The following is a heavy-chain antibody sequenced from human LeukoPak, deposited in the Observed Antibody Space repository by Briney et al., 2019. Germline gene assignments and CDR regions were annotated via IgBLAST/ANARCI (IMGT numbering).Heavy chain of an antibody. V-gene: IGHV4-61*02. CDR3: ASSITISIYYFDY. CDR2: IYTSGST. D-gene: IGHD3-3*01. Sequence: SETLSLTCTVSGGSISSGSYYWSWLRQPAGKGLEWIGRIYTSGSTNYNPSLKSRVTISVDTSKNQFSLKLSSVTAADTAVYYCASSITISIYYFDYWGQGTLVTVSS. CDR1: GGSISSGSYY. J-gene: IGHJ4*02.